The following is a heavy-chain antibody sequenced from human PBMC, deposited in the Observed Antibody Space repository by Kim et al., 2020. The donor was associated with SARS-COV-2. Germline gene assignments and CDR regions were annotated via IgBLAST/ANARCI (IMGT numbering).Heavy chain of an antibody. Sequence: GGSLRLSCAASGFTFSSYSMNWVRQAPGKGLEWVSYISSSSSTIYYADSVKGRFTISRDNAKNSLYLQMNSLRAEDTAVYYCARDIVGIKYYYDSSGLTWSHYYGMDVWGQGTTVTVSS. V-gene: IGHV3-48*04. J-gene: IGHJ6*02. D-gene: IGHD3-22*01. CDR1: GFTFSSYS. CDR3: ARDIVGIKYYYDSSGLTWSHYYGMDV. CDR2: ISSSSSTI.